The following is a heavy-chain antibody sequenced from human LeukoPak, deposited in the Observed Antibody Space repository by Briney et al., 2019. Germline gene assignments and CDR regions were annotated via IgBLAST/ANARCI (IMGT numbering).Heavy chain of an antibody. J-gene: IGHJ5*02. Sequence: SQTLSLTCTVSGGSISSGGYYWSWIRQRPGTGLEWIGYIFYTGSTYYNPSLKSRVTISVDTSKNQFSLKLSSATAADTAVYYCARAPGDNWFDPWGQGTLVTVSS. CDR2: IFYTGST. CDR3: ARAPGDNWFDP. V-gene: IGHV4-31*03. CDR1: GGSISSGGYY.